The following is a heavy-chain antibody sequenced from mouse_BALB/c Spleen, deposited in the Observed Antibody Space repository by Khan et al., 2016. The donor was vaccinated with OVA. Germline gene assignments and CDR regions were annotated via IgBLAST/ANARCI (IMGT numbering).Heavy chain of an antibody. J-gene: IGHJ1*01. CDR1: GYTFTNYG. CDR3: ARVGNYWYFDV. Sequence: QIQLVQSGPELKKPGETVKISCKASGYTFTNYGMTWVKQAPGKGLQWMGWINTYTGEPTYADDFTGRFAFSLATSATTASLQINNLKNEDTATYCCARVGNYWYFDVWGAGTTVTVSS. CDR2: INTYTGEP. D-gene: IGHD2-1*01. V-gene: IGHV9-3-1*01.